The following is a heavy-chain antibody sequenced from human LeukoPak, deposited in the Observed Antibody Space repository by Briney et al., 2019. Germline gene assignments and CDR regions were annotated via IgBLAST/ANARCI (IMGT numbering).Heavy chain of an antibody. J-gene: IGHJ4*02. CDR1: GFTISSYW. Sequence: GGSLRLSCAASGFTISSYWMSWVRQAPGKGLEWVANIKRDGSEKYYVDSVKGRFTISRDNAKNSLYLQMNSLRVEDTAVYYCVRDDGATKPCWGQGTLVTVS. V-gene: IGHV3-7*01. CDR3: VRDDGATKPC. D-gene: IGHD1-26*01. CDR2: IKRDGSEK.